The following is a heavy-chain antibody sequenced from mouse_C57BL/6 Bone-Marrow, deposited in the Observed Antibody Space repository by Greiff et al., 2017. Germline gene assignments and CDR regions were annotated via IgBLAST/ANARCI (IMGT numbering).Heavy chain of an antibody. CDR1: GYTFTSYW. CDR3: ARNYYDAVYARGY. Sequence: QVQLQQPGAELVKPGASVKLSCKASGYTFTSYWMHWVKQRPGQGLELIGMIHPNSGSTNYNEKFKSKATLTVDKSSRTAYMQLSSLTSEDSTVYYCARNYYDAVYARGYWGQGTSVTVSS. D-gene: IGHD2-4*01. J-gene: IGHJ4*01. CDR2: IHPNSGST. V-gene: IGHV1-64*01.